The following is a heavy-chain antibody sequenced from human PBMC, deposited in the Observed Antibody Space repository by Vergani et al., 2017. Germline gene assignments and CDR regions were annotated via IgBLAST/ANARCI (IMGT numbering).Heavy chain of an antibody. CDR2: INPSGGHT. V-gene: IGHV1-46*03. J-gene: IGHJ4*02. D-gene: IGHD3-9*01. Sequence: QVQVVQSGAEVKKSGALVKVSCKTSGYTFSNHYMHWVRQAPGQGPEWMGIINPSGGHTNYAQKFQGRVTMTRDTSTSTVYLALSSLRSGDTAIYYCAKGDDGISTGNGYWGQGTLVTVSA. CDR3: AKGDDGISTGNGY. CDR1: GYTFSNHY.